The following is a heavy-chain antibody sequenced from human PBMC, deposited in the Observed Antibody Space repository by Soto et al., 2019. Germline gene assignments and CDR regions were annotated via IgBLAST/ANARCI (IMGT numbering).Heavy chain of an antibody. V-gene: IGHV3-48*02. D-gene: IGHD3-3*01. CDR3: ARVIWSGHLTSDL. CDR1: GFTFSSNS. J-gene: IGHJ5*02. CDR2: ISSSSSTI. Sequence: ESGGGLVQPGGSLRLSCAASGFTFSSNSMNWVRQAPGTGLEWISYISSSSSTIYADSVKGRFTISRDNAKNSLYLQMNSLRDEDTAVYYCARVIWSGHLTSDLWGQGTLVTVSS.